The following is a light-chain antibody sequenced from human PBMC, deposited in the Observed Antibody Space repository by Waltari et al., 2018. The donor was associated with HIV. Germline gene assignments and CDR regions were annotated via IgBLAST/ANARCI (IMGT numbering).Light chain of an antibody. J-gene: IGLJ3*02. CDR2: GSK. CDR3: AAWDASLSVWV. V-gene: IGLV1-47*01. Sequence: QSVLTQPPSASGTPGQRVTISCSGSSSNIGSNYVYWYRQLPGTAPKLLIYGSKQRPSGFPDRFSCSKSGTSASLAISGLRAENEADYYCAAWDASLSVWVFGGGTKLTVL. CDR1: SSNIGSNY.